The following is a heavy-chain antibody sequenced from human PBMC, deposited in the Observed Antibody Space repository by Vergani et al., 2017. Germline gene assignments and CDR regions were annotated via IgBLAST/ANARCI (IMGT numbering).Heavy chain of an antibody. J-gene: IGHJ6*02. CDR3: AREVPSGSSSSGLPKSYYYYGMDV. CDR2: INSDGSST. V-gene: IGHV3-74*01. CDR1: GFTFSSYW. D-gene: IGHD6-6*01. Sequence: EVQLVESGGGLVQPGGSLRLSCAASGFTFSSYWMHWVRQAPGKGLVWVSRINSDGSSTSYADSVKGRFTISRDNAKNTLYLQMNSLRAEDTAVYYCAREVPSGSSSSGLPKSYYYYGMDVWGQGTTVTVSS.